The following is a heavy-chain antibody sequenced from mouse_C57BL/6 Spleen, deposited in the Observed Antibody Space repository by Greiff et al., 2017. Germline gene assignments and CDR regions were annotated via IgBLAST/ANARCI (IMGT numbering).Heavy chain of an antibody. D-gene: IGHD2-12*01. J-gene: IGHJ2*01. Sequence: EVQLQQSGPELVKPGASVKISCKASGYTFTDYYMNWVKQSPGKSLEWIGDINPNNGGTSYNQKFKGKATLTVDKSSSTAYMELRSLTSEDSAVYYGARTYEGYVDYWGQGTTLTVSS. CDR3: ARTYEGYVDY. V-gene: IGHV1-26*01. CDR2: INPNNGGT. CDR1: GYTFTDYY.